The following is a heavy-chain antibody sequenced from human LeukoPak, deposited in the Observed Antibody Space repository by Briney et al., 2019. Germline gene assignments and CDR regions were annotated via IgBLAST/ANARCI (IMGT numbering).Heavy chain of an antibody. V-gene: IGHV3-48*03. CDR1: GFTFSSFE. CDR2: ISSGGSTI. D-gene: IGHD2-21*02. CDR3: ASPTTDCGGDCYLDY. J-gene: IGHJ4*02. Sequence: GGSLRLSCAASGFTFSSFEMKWVRQAPGKGLEWVSYISSGGSTIYYADSVKGRFTISRDNAKNSLYLQMNSLRAEDTAVYYCASPTTDCGGDCYLDYWGQGTLVTVSS.